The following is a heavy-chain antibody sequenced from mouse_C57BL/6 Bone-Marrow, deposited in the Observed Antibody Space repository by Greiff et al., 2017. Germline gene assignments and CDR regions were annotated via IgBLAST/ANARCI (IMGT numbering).Heavy chain of an antibody. Sequence: EVKLVESGGDLVKPGGSLKLSCAASGFTFSSYGMSWVRQTPDKRLEWVATISSGGSYTYYPDNVKGRFTISRDNAKNTLYLQMSSLKSEDTAMYYCARQGPLLFAYWGQGTLVTVSA. CDR2: ISSGGSYT. D-gene: IGHD6-1*01. CDR1: GFTFSSYG. CDR3: ARQGPLLFAY. J-gene: IGHJ3*01. V-gene: IGHV5-6*01.